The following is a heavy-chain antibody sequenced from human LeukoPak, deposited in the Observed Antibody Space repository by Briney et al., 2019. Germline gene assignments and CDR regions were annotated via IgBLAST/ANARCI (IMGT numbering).Heavy chain of an antibody. CDR3: ATFPLDIVVVPAAIGIDY. V-gene: IGHV4-59*12. CDR2: IYSSGST. J-gene: IGHJ4*02. D-gene: IGHD2-2*01. CDR1: GGSISSYY. Sequence: SETLSLTCTVSGGSISSYYWSWIRRPPGKGLEWIGHIYSSGSTNYNPSLKSRVTISVDTSKNQFSLKLSSVTAADTAVYYCATFPLDIVVVPAAIGIDYWGQGTLVTVSS.